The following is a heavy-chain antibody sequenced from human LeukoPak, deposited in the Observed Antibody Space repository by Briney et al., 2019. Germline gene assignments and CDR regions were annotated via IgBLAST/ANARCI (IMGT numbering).Heavy chain of an antibody. CDR3: ARGSVRKGFDY. D-gene: IGHD1-1*01. CDR2: MNPNSGNT. Sequence: GASVKVSFKASGYTFTSFDINWVQATGQGLEWMGWMNPNSGNTGYAQKFQGRVTMTKDTSISTAYMELSSLKSEDTAVYYCARGSVRKGFDYWGQGTLVTVSS. CDR1: GYTFTSFD. V-gene: IGHV1-8*01. J-gene: IGHJ4*02.